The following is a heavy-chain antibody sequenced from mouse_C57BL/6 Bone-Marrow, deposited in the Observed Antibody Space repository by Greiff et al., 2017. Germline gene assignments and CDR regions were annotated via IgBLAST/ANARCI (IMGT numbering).Heavy chain of an antibody. V-gene: IGHV1-55*01. J-gene: IGHJ1*03. CDR1: GYTFTSYW. CDR3: ARPYYSNYWYFDV. D-gene: IGHD2-5*01. Sequence: QVQLQQPGAELVKPGASVKMSCKASGYTFTSYWITWVKQRPGQGLEWIGAIYPGSGSTNYNEKFKSKATMTVDTSSSTAYMQRSSLTSEDSAVYYSARPYYSNYWYFDVWGTGTTVTVSS. CDR2: IYPGSGST.